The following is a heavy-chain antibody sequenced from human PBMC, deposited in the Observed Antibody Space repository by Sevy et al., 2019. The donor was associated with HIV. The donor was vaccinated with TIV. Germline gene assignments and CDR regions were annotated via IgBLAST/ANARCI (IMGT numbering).Heavy chain of an antibody. CDR3: VGRRYSYTYSWSYHFDY. D-gene: IGHD5-18*01. V-gene: IGHV3-11*01. CDR2: ISSSGTTL. CDR1: ALTFSDYY. J-gene: IGHJ4*02. Sequence: GGSLRLSCAASALTFSDYYTSWIRQAPGKGLEWLSYISSSGTTLYSADSVKGRFAISRDNAKNSLYLQMNSLRAEDTAVYFCVGRRYSYTYSWSYHFDYWGQGALVTVSS.